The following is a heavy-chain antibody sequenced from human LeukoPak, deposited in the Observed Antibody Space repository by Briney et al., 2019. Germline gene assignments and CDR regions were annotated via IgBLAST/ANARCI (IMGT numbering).Heavy chain of an antibody. CDR3: ARDRSYCSGGSCYDPPFQH. J-gene: IGHJ1*01. V-gene: IGHV3-7*03. CDR2: IKQDGSEK. D-gene: IGHD2-15*01. Sequence: PGGSLRLSCAASGFTFSSYWMSWVRQAPGKGLEWVANIKQDGSEKYYVDSVKGRFTISRGNAKNSLYLQMNSLRAEDTAVYYCARDRSYCSGGSCYDPPFQHWGQGTLVTVSS. CDR1: GFTFSSYW.